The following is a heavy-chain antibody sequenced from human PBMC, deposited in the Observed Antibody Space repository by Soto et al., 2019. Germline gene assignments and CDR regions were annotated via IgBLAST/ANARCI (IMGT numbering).Heavy chain of an antibody. Sequence: PGGSLRLSCAASGFTFSSYGMHWVRQAPGKGLEWVAVISYDGSNKYYADSVKGRFTISRDNSKNTLYLQMNSLRAEDTAVYYCVKEGYYYDSSGYLSYWGQGTLVTVSS. CDR2: ISYDGSNK. CDR1: GFTFSSYG. J-gene: IGHJ4*02. V-gene: IGHV3-30*18. D-gene: IGHD3-22*01. CDR3: VKEGYYYDSSGYLSY.